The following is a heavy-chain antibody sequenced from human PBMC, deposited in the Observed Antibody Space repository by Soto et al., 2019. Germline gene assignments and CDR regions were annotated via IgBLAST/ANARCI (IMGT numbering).Heavy chain of an antibody. CDR3: ASAKGYCSGGSCYSVFSY. CDR1: GGTFSSYT. Sequence: ASVKVSCKASGGTFSSYTISWVRQAPGQGLEWMGRIIPILGIANYAQKFQGRVTITADKSTSTAYMELSSLRSEDTAVYYCASAKGYCSGGSCYSVFSYWGQGTLVTVSS. J-gene: IGHJ4*02. D-gene: IGHD2-15*01. CDR2: IIPILGIA. V-gene: IGHV1-69*02.